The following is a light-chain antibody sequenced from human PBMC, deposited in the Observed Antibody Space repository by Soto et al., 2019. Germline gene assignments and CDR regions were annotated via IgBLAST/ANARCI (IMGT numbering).Light chain of an antibody. J-gene: IGKJ1*01. Sequence: DIQMTQSPSSLSASVGDRVTITCRASQSISSYLNWYQQKPGKAPKLLIYAASSLQSGVPSRFSGRGSGTNFPLTISSLQPEDFATYYCQQSYSTPPGTFGQGTKLEIK. CDR2: AAS. CDR3: QQSYSTPPGT. V-gene: IGKV1-39*01. CDR1: QSISSY.